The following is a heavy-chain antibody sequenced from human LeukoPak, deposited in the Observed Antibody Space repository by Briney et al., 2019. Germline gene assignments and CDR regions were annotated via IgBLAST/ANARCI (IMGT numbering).Heavy chain of an antibody. J-gene: IGHJ3*02. CDR1: GFTFSSYA. D-gene: IGHD3-22*01. Sequence: GGSLRLSCAASGFTFSSYAMSWVRQAPGKGLEWVSAISGSGGSTCYADSGKGRFTISRDNSKNTLYLQMNSLRAEDTAVYYCAKGTMIVVVTGDAFDIWGQRKMVTVSS. V-gene: IGHV3-23*01. CDR3: AKGTMIVVVTGDAFDI. CDR2: ISGSGGST.